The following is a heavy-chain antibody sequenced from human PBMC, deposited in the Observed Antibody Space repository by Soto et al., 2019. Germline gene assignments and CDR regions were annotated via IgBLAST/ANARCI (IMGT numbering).Heavy chain of an antibody. J-gene: IGHJ4*02. V-gene: IGHV1-18*01. Sequence: QVKLVQSGTEVKKPGASIKVSCKASGYSFATSGMTWVRQAPGQGLEWMGWISGYNGNTNYDQNLQDRVTMTTDTSTNSAYLEVRNLRSDDTDDYYCARAGQYYDASGYADWGQGTLVTVSS. CDR2: ISGYNGNT. CDR3: ARAGQYYDASGYAD. CDR1: GYSFATSG. D-gene: IGHD3-22*01.